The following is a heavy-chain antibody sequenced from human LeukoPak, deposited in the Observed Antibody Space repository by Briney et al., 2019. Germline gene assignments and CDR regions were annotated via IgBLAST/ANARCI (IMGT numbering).Heavy chain of an antibody. CDR2: ISGSGGST. CDR3: AKDTRKLWYNYMDV. D-gene: IGHD5-18*01. J-gene: IGHJ6*03. Sequence: GGSLRLSCAASGFTFSSYGMSWVRQAPGKGLEWVSAISGSGGSTYYADSVKGRFTISRDNSKNTLYLQMNSLRAEDTAVYYCAKDTRKLWYNYMDVWGKGTTVTISS. V-gene: IGHV3-23*01. CDR1: GFTFSSYG.